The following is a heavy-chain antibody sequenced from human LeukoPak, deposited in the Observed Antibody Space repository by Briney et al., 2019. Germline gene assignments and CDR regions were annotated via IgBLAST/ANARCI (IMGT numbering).Heavy chain of an antibody. CDR2: INTNTGNP. CDR3: ARDYCSGGSCAFDY. J-gene: IGHJ4*02. V-gene: IGHV7-4-1*02. D-gene: IGHD2-15*01. CDR1: GYTFTSYA. Sequence: ASVKVSCKASGYTFTSYAMNWVRQAPGQGLEWMGWINTNTGNPTYAQGFTGRFVFSLDTSVSTAYLQISSLKAKDTAVYYCARDYCSGGSCAFDYWGQGTLVTVSS.